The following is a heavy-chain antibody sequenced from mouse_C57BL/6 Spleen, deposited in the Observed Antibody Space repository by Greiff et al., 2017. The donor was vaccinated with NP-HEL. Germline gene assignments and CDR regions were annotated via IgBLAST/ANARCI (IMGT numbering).Heavy chain of an antibody. CDR3: ARQTAQARNYYAMDY. D-gene: IGHD3-2*02. V-gene: IGHV1-59*01. CDR1: GYTFTSYW. J-gene: IGHJ4*01. Sequence: QVQLQQPGAELVRPGTSVKLSCKASGYTFTSYWMHWVKQRPGKGLEWIGVIDPSDSYTNYNQKFKGKATLTVDTSSSTAYMQLSSLTSEDSAVYYCARQTAQARNYYAMDYWGQGTSVTVSS. CDR2: IDPSDSYT.